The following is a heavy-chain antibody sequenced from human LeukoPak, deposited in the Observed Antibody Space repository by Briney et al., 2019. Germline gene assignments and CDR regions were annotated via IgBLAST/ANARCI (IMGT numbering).Heavy chain of an antibody. D-gene: IGHD3-22*01. V-gene: IGHV4-39*07. J-gene: IGHJ5*02. CDR2: IYYSGST. CDR3: ARDRYYDRFGGFDP. CDR1: GGSISSSSYY. Sequence: KPSETLSLTCTVSGGSISSSSYYWGWIRQPPGKGLEWIGSIYYSGSTYYNPSLKSRVTISVDTSKNQFSLKLSSVTAADTAVYYCARDRYYDRFGGFDPWGQGTLVTVSS.